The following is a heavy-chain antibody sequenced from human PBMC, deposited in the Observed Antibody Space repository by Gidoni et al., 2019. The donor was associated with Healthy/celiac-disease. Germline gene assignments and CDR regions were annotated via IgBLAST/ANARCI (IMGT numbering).Heavy chain of an antibody. CDR2: ISYDGSNK. CDR3: ARDNGHMIVVVIDY. V-gene: IGHV3-30-3*01. CDR1: GFTFSSYA. D-gene: IGHD3-22*01. J-gene: IGHJ4*02. Sequence: QVQLVESGGGVVQPGRSLRLSCAASGFTFSSYAMHWVRQAPGKGLEWVAVISYDGSNKYYADSVKGRFTISRDNSKNTLYLQMNSLRAEDTAVYYCARDNGHMIVVVIDYWGQGTLVTVSS.